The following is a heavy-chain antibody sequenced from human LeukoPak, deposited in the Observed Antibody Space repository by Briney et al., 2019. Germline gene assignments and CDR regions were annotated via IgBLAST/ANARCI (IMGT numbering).Heavy chain of an antibody. Sequence: PGGSLRLSCAASGFSFSIYWMTWVRHAPGKGPEWVANIKRDGSEKSYLDSVEGRFTICIANAGSSLYLQMTILRAEDTAVYYCARDYTYCMGGTCYDRFGYWGQGTLVTVSS. CDR2: IKRDGSEK. J-gene: IGHJ4*02. V-gene: IGHV3-7*01. CDR1: GFSFSIYW. D-gene: IGHD2-15*01. CDR3: ARDYTYCMGGTCYDRFGY.